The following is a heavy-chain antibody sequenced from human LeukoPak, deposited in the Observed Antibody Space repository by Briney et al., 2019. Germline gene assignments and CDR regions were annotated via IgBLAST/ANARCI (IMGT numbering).Heavy chain of an antibody. V-gene: IGHV4-39*02. CDR2: IYYDGNT. Sequence: SETLSLTCLVSGGSTSSISHHWGWIRQPPGKGLEWIASIYYDGNTYYNPSLKSRLTISIDTSKNQFSLKLSSVTAADTAVYYCTRETNSAVDYWGQGTLVTVSP. D-gene: IGHD1-14*01. CDR3: TRETNSAVDY. J-gene: IGHJ4*02. CDR1: GGSTSSISHH.